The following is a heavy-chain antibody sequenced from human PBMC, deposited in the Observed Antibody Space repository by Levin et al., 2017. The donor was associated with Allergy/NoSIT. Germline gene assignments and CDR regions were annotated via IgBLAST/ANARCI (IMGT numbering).Heavy chain of an antibody. CDR1: GFIFSSHA. V-gene: IGHV3-23*01. D-gene: IGHD6-13*01. CDR3: ATNGRPGYSSTWYDAFVM. CDR2: ITESGDNT. Sequence: GGSLRLSCAASGFIFSSHALSWVRQAPGKGLEWVASITESGDNTYSADSVKGRFTISRDNLKNTLYLQMNSLRAEDTAIYDLATNGRPGYSSTWYDAFVMWGQGTMVSVSS. J-gene: IGHJ3*02.